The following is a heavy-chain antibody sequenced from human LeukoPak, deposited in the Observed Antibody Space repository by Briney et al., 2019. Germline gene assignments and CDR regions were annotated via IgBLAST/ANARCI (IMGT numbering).Heavy chain of an antibody. CDR2: ISYNGINK. D-gene: IGHD6-13*01. J-gene: IGHJ4*02. Sequence: GGSLRLSCAASGFTFSRYAMHWVRQAPGKGLEWVAFISYNGINKIYADSVKGRFTISRDNSKNTLYLQLNSLRPDDTALYYCAKGPGSSWTPIDYWGQGTLVTVSS. V-gene: IGHV3-30-3*01. CDR3: AKGPGSSWTPIDY. CDR1: GFTFSRYA.